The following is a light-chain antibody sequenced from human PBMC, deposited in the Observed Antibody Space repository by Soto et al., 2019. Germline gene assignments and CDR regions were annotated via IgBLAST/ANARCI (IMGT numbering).Light chain of an antibody. CDR2: DAT. J-gene: IGKJ4*02. V-gene: IGKV3-11*01. CDR3: QQRGNWQWLT. Sequence: EIVLKQSPGTLSLSPGERATLSCRASQSVNNYLAWYQQKPGQAPRLLIFDATNRATGITARFSGSGSGTDFTLTITSLEAEDFGVYYCQQRGNWQWLTYGGGTRVEIK. CDR1: QSVNNY.